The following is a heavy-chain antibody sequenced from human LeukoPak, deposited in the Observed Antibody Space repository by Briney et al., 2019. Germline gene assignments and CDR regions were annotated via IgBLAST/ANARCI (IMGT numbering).Heavy chain of an antibody. V-gene: IGHV3-48*03. J-gene: IGHJ4*02. CDR2: ISSSGSTI. Sequence: PGGSLRLSCAASGFTFSSYEMNWVRQAPGKGLEWVSYISSSGSTIYYADSVKGRFTISRDNAKNSLYLQLSALRAEDTAVYYCARVLDNSSSKYQAIAYWGQGTLVTVSS. CDR3: ARVLDNSSSKYQAIAY. CDR1: GFTFSSYE. D-gene: IGHD6-6*01.